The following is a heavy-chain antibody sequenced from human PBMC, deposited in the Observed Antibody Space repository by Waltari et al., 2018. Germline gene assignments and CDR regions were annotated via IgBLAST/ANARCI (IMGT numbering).Heavy chain of an antibody. CDR3: ARVGYCTNGVCRYYFDY. CDR2: INPNSGGT. V-gene: IGHV1-2*02. Sequence: QVQLVQSGAEVKKPGASVKVSCKASGYTFTGYYMHWVRQAPGQGLEWMGWINPNSGGTNYAQKFQGRVTMTRDTSISTAYMELSRLRSDDTAVYYCARVGYCTNGVCRYYFDYWGQGTLVTVSS. CDR1: GYTFTGYY. J-gene: IGHJ4*02. D-gene: IGHD2-8*01.